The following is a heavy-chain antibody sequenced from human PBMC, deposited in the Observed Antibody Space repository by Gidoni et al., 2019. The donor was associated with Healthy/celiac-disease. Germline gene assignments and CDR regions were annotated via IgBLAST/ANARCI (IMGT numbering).Heavy chain of an antibody. CDR3: ATNVLGGYYYYGMDV. D-gene: IGHD2-8*02. Sequence: QVQLVQSGAEVKKPGSSVKVSCKASGGTFSSYAISWVRQAHGQGLEWMGGIIPSFGTANYSQKFQGRVTITADESTSTAYIELSSLRSEDTAVYYCATNVLGGYYYYGMDVWGQGTTVTVSS. V-gene: IGHV1-69*01. J-gene: IGHJ6*02. CDR2: IIPSFGTA. CDR1: GGTFSSYA.